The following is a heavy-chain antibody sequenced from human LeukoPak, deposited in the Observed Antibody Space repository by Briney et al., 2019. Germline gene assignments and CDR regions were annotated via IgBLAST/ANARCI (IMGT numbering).Heavy chain of an antibody. D-gene: IGHD3-22*01. CDR2: IYTSGST. V-gene: IGHV4-4*07. CDR1: GGSISSYY. CDR3: ARGKVDDYDSSGWAFDI. J-gene: IGHJ3*02. Sequence: PSETLSLTCTVSGGSISSYYWSWIRQPAGKGLQWIGHIYTSGSTNYNPSLKSRVTMSLDTSKNQFSLKLSSVTAADTAVYYCARGKVDDYDSSGWAFDIWGQGTMVTVSS.